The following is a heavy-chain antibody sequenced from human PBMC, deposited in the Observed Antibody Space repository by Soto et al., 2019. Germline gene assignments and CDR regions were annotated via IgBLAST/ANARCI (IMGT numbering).Heavy chain of an antibody. CDR2: IDPSDSYT. CDR3: ASTYSSGWSYYYYGMDV. D-gene: IGHD6-19*01. CDR1: GYSFTSYW. V-gene: IGHV5-10-1*01. J-gene: IGHJ6*02. Sequence: GESLKISCKGSGYSFTSYWISWVRQMPGKGLEWMGRIDPSDSYTNYSPSFQGHVTISADKSISTAYLQWSSLKASDTAMYYCASTYSSGWSYYYYGMDVWGQGTTVTVSS.